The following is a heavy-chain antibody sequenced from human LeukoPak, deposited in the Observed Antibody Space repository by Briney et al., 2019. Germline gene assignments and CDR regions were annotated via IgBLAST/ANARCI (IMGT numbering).Heavy chain of an antibody. V-gene: IGHV3-23*01. Sequence: GCLRLSCAAPGFSFSGYIMSRGRQSPGEGLERGSAICGSGGSTYYADSVKGRVTLSRDNFKNTLYLQMNSLRAEDTAVYYCAKNRLVRGSYYFDYWGQGTLVTVSS. CDR1: GFSFSGYI. D-gene: IGHD3-10*01. CDR3: AKNRLVRGSYYFDY. CDR2: ICGSGGST. J-gene: IGHJ4*02.